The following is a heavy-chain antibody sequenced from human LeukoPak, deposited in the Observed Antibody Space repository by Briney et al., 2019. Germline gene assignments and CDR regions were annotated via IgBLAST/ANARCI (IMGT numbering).Heavy chain of an antibody. D-gene: IGHD3-10*01. CDR2: IKEDGSEK. V-gene: IGHV3-7*03. CDR3: ARAPYGSGKSAFDI. J-gene: IGHJ3*02. CDR1: GFTFSTYW. Sequence: GGSLRLSCAASGFTFSTYWMTWVRQAPGKGLEWVANIKEDGSEKYYVDSVKGRFTISRDNAKNSLYLQMNRLRAEDTALYYCARAPYGSGKSAFDIWGQGKMVTVSS.